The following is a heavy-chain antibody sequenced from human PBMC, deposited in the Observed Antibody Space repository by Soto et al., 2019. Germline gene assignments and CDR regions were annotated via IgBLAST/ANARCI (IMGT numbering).Heavy chain of an antibody. J-gene: IGHJ1*01. CDR1: GGSISSGGYS. V-gene: IGHV4-30-2*01. Sequence: SETLSLTCAVSGGSISSGGYSWSWIRQPPGKGLEWIGYIYHSGSTYYNPSLKSRVTISVDRSKNQFSLKLSSVTAADTAVYYCATGENYYDSSGYYYPAEYFQHWGQGTLVTVSS. CDR3: ATGENYYDSSGYYYPAEYFQH. CDR2: IYHSGST. D-gene: IGHD3-22*01.